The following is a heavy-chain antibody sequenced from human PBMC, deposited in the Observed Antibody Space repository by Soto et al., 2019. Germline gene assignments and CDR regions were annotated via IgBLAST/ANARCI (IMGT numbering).Heavy chain of an antibody. V-gene: IGHV1-69*13. Sequence: GASVKVSCKASGGNFTSHGVSWVRQAPGQGLEFMGGIMPIFGTTNYAQKFRGRVTITADEPTSTVYMGLRSLRSEDTAVYYCARVSGRGWYNWFDPWGQGTPVTVSS. CDR1: GGNFTSHG. CDR2: IMPIFGTT. J-gene: IGHJ5*02. D-gene: IGHD6-19*01. CDR3: ARVSGRGWYNWFDP.